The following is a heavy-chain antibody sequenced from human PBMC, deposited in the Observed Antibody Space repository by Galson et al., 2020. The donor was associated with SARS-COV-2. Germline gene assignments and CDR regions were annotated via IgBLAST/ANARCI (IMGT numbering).Heavy chain of an antibody. V-gene: IGHV2-70*11. J-gene: IGHJ6*02. Sequence: SGPTLVKPTQTLTLTCTFSGFSLSSSGMCLSWIRQPPGKALEWLARIDWDDDKYYSTFLKTRLTISKDTSKNQVVLTMTNMDPVDTGTYYWSRGVGANWNGGDHYGMDVWGQGTTVTGSS. CDR3: SRGVGANWNGGDHYGMDV. D-gene: IGHD1-1*01. CDR1: GFSLSSSGMC. CDR2: IDWDDDK.